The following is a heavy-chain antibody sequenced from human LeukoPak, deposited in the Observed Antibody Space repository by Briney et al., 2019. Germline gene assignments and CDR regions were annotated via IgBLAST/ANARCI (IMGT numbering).Heavy chain of an antibody. V-gene: IGHV4-59*12. CDR3: ARGSRSYGYDY. CDR2: IYYSGST. D-gene: IGHD5-18*01. CDR1: GGSISSYY. Sequence: SETLSLTCTVSGGSISSYYWSWIRQPPGKGLEWIGYIYYSGSTNYNPSLKSRVTISVDTSKNQFSLKLSSVTAADTAVYYCARGSRSYGYDYWGQGTLVTVSS. J-gene: IGHJ4*02.